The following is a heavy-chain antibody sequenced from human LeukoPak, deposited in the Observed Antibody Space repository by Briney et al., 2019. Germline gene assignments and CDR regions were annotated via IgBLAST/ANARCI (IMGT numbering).Heavy chain of an antibody. CDR3: ARGRTRSQPILLWFRELSA. V-gene: IGHV4-34*01. D-gene: IGHD3-10*01. CDR2: INHSGST. CDR1: GGSFSGYY. J-gene: IGHJ5*02. Sequence: SETLSLTCAVYGGSFSGYYWSWIRQPPGKGLEWIGEINHSGSTNYNPSLKSRVTISVDTSKNQFSLKPSSVTAADTAVYYCARGRTRSQPILLWFRELSAWGQGTLVTVSS.